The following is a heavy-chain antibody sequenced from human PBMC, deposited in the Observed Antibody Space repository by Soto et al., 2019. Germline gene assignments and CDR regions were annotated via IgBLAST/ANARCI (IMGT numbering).Heavy chain of an antibody. J-gene: IGHJ5*02. CDR2: MNPNSGNT. D-gene: IGHD3-22*01. V-gene: IGHV1-8*01. CDR1: GYTFTTYD. CDR3: ARDYWIHSSSSSWFDP. Sequence: QVQLVQSGAEVKKPGASVKVSCKPSGYTFTTYDINWVRQATGQGLEWMGWMNPNSGNTGYAEKFQGRVTMAWNTSISTAYMELSSLRSEDTAIYYCARDYWIHSSSSSWFDPWGQGTLVTVSS.